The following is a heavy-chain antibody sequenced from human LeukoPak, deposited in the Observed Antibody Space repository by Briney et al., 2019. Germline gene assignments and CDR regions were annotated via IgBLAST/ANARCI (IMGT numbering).Heavy chain of an antibody. CDR1: GGSISSGSYY. Sequence: SQTLSLTCTVSGGSISSGSYYWSWIRQPAGKGLEWIGRIYTSGSTNYNPSLKSRVTISVDTSKNQFSLKLSSVTAADTAVYYCARDPLPGIAVAGTYYYYGMDVWGQGTTVTVSS. J-gene: IGHJ6*02. CDR3: ARDPLPGIAVAGTYYYYGMDV. D-gene: IGHD6-19*01. CDR2: IYTSGST. V-gene: IGHV4-61*02.